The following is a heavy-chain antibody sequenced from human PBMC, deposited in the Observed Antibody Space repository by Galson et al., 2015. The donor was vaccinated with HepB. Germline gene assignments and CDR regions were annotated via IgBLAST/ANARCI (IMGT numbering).Heavy chain of an antibody. V-gene: IGHV4-31*03. CDR2: IYFSGST. CDR1: GGGDSISSDGYY. CDR3: ARARPFDGDPWYFDL. D-gene: IGHD4-17*01. Sequence: TLSLTCTVSGGGDSISSDGYYWSWIRQHPGKGLEWIGYIYFSGSTYYNPSLKSRVSISLDTSRNHFSLKLRSVTAADTAVYYCARARPFDGDPWYFDLWGRGTLVTVSS. J-gene: IGHJ2*01.